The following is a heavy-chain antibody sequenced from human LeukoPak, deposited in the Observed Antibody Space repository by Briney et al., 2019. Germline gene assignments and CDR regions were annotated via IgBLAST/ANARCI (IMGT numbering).Heavy chain of an antibody. CDR3: ARTYYYGSVTRFDY. J-gene: IGHJ4*02. D-gene: IGHD3-10*01. Sequence: GASVKVSCKASGYTFTGYYMHWVRQAPGQGLEWMEWINPNSGGTNYAQKFQGRVTMTRDTSISTAYMELSRLRSDDTAVYYCARTYYYGSVTRFDYWGQGTLVTVSS. CDR2: INPNSGGT. CDR1: GYTFTGYY. V-gene: IGHV1-2*02.